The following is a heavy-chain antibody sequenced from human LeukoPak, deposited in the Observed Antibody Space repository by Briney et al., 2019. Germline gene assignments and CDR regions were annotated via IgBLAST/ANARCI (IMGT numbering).Heavy chain of an antibody. Sequence: GGSLRLSCAASGFTFSSYAMHWVRQAPGKGLEWVAVISYDGSNKYYADSVKGRFTISRDNSENTLYLQMNSLRAEDTAVYYCARSQGGWSYYYFDYWGQGTLVTVSS. J-gene: IGHJ4*02. V-gene: IGHV3-30*04. CDR3: ARSQGGWSYYYFDY. D-gene: IGHD6-19*01. CDR2: ISYDGSNK. CDR1: GFTFSSYA.